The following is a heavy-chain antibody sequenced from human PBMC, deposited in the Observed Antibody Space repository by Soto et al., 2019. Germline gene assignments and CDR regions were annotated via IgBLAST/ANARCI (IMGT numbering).Heavy chain of an antibody. D-gene: IGHD2-15*01. CDR1: GYTFTIYY. CDR3: ARDQASLTGGGSSEDWFDP. CDR2: INPDNGGT. J-gene: IGHJ5*02. V-gene: IGHV1-2*02. Sequence: GASVKVSCKASGYTFTIYYMHWVRQAPGQGLEWMGWINPDNGGTKYAQKFQGGVTMTRDTSISTAYMELSRLRSDDTAVYYCARDQASLTGGGSSEDWFDPWGQGTLVTVPS.